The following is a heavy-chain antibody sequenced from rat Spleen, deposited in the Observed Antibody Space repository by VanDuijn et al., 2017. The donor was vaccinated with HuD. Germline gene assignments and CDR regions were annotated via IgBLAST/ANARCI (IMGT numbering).Heavy chain of an antibody. V-gene: IGHV5-25*01. J-gene: IGHJ2*01. Sequence: EVQLVESGGDLVQPGRSMKLSCVASGFTFSEYCMTWVRQTPTKGLEWVASISNGGDNTYYRDSVKGRFTISRDNAKSTLYLQMDSLRSEDTATYYCARRYDFDYWGQGVMVTVSS. CDR1: GFTFSEYC. CDR2: ISNGGDNT. CDR3: ARRYDFDY. D-gene: IGHD1-11*01.